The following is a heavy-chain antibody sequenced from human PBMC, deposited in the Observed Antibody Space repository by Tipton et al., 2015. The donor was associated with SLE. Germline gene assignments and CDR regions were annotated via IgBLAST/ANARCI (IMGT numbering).Heavy chain of an antibody. CDR2: ISGRGSST. V-gene: IGHV3-23*01. J-gene: IGHJ3*02. Sequence: SLRLSCAASGFTFSSNDMHWVRQPTGKGLEWVSAISGRGSSTYYADSVQGRFTISRDNSKNTLSLQMNSLRAGDTALYYCVRESRILLFGVPNSGRAFEIWGQGAMVTVSS. CDR3: VRESRILLFGVPNSGRAFEI. CDR1: GFTFSSND. D-gene: IGHD3-3*01.